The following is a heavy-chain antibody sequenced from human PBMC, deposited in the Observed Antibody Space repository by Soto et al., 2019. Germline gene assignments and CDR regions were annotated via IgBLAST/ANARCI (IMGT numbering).Heavy chain of an antibody. CDR2: ISWDGGST. CDR1: GFTLYGYT. Sequence: GGAPRLSWAASGFTLYGYTNHWGRQAPGKGLEWVSLISWDGGSTYYADSVKGRFTISRDNSKNSLYLQMNSLRTEDTALYYCAKNMVRAYGMDVSGQGTTVTVSS. CDR3: AKNMVRAYGMDV. V-gene: IGHV3-43*01. D-gene: IGHD3-10*01. J-gene: IGHJ6*01.